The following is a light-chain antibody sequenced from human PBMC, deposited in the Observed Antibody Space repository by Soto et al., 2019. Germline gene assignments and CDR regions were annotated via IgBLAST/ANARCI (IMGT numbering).Light chain of an antibody. Sequence: QSVLTQPPSASGTPGQRVTISCSGSSSNIGRNTVNWYQQLPGTAPKVLIYSNNQRPSGVPDRLSGSKSGTSASLASSGLQSEDEADYYCAAWDDGLNAVVFGGGTKLTVL. J-gene: IGLJ2*01. V-gene: IGLV1-44*01. CDR3: AAWDDGLNAVV. CDR1: SSNIGRNT. CDR2: SNN.